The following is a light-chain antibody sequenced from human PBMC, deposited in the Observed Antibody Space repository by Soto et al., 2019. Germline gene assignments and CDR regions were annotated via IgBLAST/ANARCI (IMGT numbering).Light chain of an antibody. Sequence: DIQMTQSPSTLSASVGDRVTITCRASQSISSWLAWYQQKPGKAPKLLIYDASSLESGIPSRFSGSASGTEFTLPISSLQPDDFATYYCQQYNSYSTFGHGTKV. CDR3: QQYNSYST. CDR1: QSISSW. CDR2: DAS. J-gene: IGKJ1*01. V-gene: IGKV1-5*01.